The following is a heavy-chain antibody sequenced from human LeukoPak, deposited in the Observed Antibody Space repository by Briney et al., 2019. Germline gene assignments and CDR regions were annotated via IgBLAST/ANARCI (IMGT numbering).Heavy chain of an antibody. CDR2: FYYGAST. Sequence: SETLSLTCSVSGASISTSSFYWGWIRQPPGKGLQWIGRFYYGASTYYNPSLKSRVTISVDTSKNQFSLNLSSVTVADTAVYYCARGSYYYDSSGPLFDYWGQGTLVTVSS. CDR3: ARGSYYYDSSGPLFDY. D-gene: IGHD3-22*01. V-gene: IGHV4-39*07. CDR1: GASISTSSFY. J-gene: IGHJ4*02.